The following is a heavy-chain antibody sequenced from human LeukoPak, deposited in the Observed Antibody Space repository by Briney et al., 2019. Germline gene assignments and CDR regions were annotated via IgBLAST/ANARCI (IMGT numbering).Heavy chain of an antibody. D-gene: IGHD5-18*01. V-gene: IGHV4-34*01. CDR1: GGSFSGYY. CDR3: ARGKGGYSYGY. CDR2: INHSGST. J-gene: IGHJ4*02. Sequence: PSETLSLTCAVHGGSFSGYYWSWIRQPPGKGLEWIGEINHSGSTNYNPSLKSRVTISVDTSKNQFSLKLSSVTAADTAVYYCARGKGGYSYGYWGQGTLVTVSS.